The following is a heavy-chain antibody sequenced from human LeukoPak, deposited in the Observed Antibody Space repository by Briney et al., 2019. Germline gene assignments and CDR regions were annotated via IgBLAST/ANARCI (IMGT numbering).Heavy chain of an antibody. CDR1: GGSISGYY. CDR2: IYYSGST. Sequence: SETLSLTCTVSGGSISGYYWSWIRQPPGKGLEWIGYIYYSGSTNYNPSLKSRVTISVDTSKNQFSLKLSSVTAADTAVYYCARDQVAKGVIFYYYGMDVWGQGTTVTVSS. CDR3: ARDQVAKGVIFYYYGMDV. D-gene: IGHD5-12*01. V-gene: IGHV4-59*12. J-gene: IGHJ6*02.